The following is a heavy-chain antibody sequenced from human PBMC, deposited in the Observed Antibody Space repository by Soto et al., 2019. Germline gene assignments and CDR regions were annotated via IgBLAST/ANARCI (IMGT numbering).Heavy chain of an antibody. Sequence: TLSLTCTVAVGSISSYYWSCIRQPPGKGLEWIGYIYYSGSTNYNPSLKSRVTISVDTSKNQFSLKLSSVTAADTAVYYCARDRGYSEGYYYYGMDVWGQGTTVTVSS. J-gene: IGHJ6*02. D-gene: IGHD5-18*01. CDR3: ARDRGYSEGYYYYGMDV. CDR2: IYYSGST. CDR1: VGSISSYY. V-gene: IGHV4-59*01.